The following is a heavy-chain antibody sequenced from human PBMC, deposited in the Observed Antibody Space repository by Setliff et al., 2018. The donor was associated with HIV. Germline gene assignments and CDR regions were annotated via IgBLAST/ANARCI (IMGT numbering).Heavy chain of an antibody. CDR3: AAAGGYNWFDP. J-gene: IGHJ5*02. V-gene: IGHV4-39*01. D-gene: IGHD3-10*01. CDR1: GGSISSSSYY. Sequence: SETLSLTCTVSGGSISSSSYYWGWIRQPPGKGLEWIGSIYYSGSTYYNPSLKSRVTISVDTSKNQFSLKLSSVTAADTAVYYCAAAGGYNWFDPWGQGTLVTVSS. CDR2: IYYSGST.